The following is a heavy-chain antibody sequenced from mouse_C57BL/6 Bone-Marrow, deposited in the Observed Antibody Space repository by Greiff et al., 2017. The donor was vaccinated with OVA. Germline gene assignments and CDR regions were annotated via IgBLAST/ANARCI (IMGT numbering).Heavy chain of an antibody. CDR2: FTMYSDAT. CDR3: ARAGYDDGPYAMDY. V-gene: IGHV1-49*01. CDR1: YFAFMASA. J-gene: IGHJ4*01. D-gene: IGHD2-4*01. Sequence: LQESGAELVRPGSSVKLSCKASYFAFMASAMHWVTQRPGHGLEWIGSFTMYSDATEYSENFKGKATLTANTSSSTAYMELSSLTSEDSAVYYCARAGYDDGPYAMDYWGKGTSVTVSS.